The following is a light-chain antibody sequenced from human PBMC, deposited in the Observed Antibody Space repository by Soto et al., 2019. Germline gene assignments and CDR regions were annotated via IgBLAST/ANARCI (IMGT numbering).Light chain of an antibody. J-gene: IGKJ5*01. V-gene: IGKV3-11*01. CDR1: QSVSRY. CDR2: DAS. CDR3: QQRSNWPPIT. Sequence: EIVLTQSTATLSLSPGGRATLSCRASQSVSRYLAWYQQKPGQSPRLLIYDASNRATGIPARFSGSGSGTDFTLTISSLEPEDFAVYYCQQRSNWPPITFGQGTRLEIK.